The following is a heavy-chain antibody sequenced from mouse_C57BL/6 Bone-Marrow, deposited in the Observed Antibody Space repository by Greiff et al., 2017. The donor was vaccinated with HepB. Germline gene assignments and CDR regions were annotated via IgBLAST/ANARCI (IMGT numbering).Heavy chain of an antibody. J-gene: IGHJ4*01. CDR3: ASRYYYGSTPYAMDY. CDR2: ISSGGSYT. D-gene: IGHD1-1*01. CDR1: GFTFSSYG. Sequence: EVQRVESGGDLVKPGGSLKLSCAASGFTFSSYGMSWVRQTPDKRLEWVATISSGGSYTYYPDSVKGRFTISRDNAKNTLYLQMSSLKSEDTAMYYCASRYYYGSTPYAMDYWGQGTSVTVSS. V-gene: IGHV5-6*01.